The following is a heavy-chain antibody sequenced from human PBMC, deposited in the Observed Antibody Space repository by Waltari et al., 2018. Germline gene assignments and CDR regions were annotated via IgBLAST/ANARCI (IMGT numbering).Heavy chain of an antibody. Sequence: EVQLLESGGGLVQPGGSLRLSCVASGFTFSSYGMSWVRQGAGKGLEWVSSVSGSGDTTDYADSVKGRFTISRDNSKNTFYLQMNSLRVDDTAVYYCAKGRDGSSLTLYYFDHWSQGALVTVSS. D-gene: IGHD1-26*01. CDR2: VSGSGDTT. CDR1: GFTFSSYG. V-gene: IGHV3-23*01. J-gene: IGHJ4*02. CDR3: AKGRDGSSLTLYYFDH.